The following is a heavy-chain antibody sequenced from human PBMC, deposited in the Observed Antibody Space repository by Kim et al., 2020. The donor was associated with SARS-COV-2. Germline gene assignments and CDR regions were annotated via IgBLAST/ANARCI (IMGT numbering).Heavy chain of an antibody. CDR3: SASTPQWLSRHYDYYIDV. CDR1: GGSFSGYY. CDR2: INHSGST. D-gene: IGHD6-19*01. J-gene: IGHJ6*03. Sequence: SETLSLTCAAYGGSFSGYYWSWIRQPPGKGLEWIGEINHSGSTNYNPSLKSRVTISVDTSNNQFSLKLSTVTAADTAVYYCSASTPQWLSRHYDYYIDV. V-gene: IGHV4-34*01.